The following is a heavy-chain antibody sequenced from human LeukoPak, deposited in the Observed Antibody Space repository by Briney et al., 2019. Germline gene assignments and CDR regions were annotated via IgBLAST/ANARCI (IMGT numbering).Heavy chain of an antibody. V-gene: IGHV1-18*01. CDR1: GYTFTSYG. J-gene: IGHJ4*02. Sequence: ASVKVSCKASGYTFTSYGISWVRQAPGQGLEWMGWISAYNGNTNYAQKFQGRVTITTDESTSTAYMELSSLRSEDTAVYYCARAGAIVATYFDYWGQGTLVTVSS. D-gene: IGHD5-12*01. CDR2: ISAYNGNT. CDR3: ARAGAIVATYFDY.